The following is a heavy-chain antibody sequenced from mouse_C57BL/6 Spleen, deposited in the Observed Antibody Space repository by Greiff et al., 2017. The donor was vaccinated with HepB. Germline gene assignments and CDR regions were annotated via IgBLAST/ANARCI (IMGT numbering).Heavy chain of an antibody. J-gene: IGHJ1*03. V-gene: IGHV1-9*01. CDR1: GYTFTGYW. D-gene: IGHD1-1*01. CDR3: ARRSYYGRSPYFDV. CDR2: ILPGSGST. Sequence: VQLQESGAELMKPGASVKLSCKATGYTFTGYWIAWVQQLPGHGLEWIGEILPGSGSTNYKEKFKGKATFTADTASNTAYMQLSSLTTEDSAIYYCARRSYYGRSPYFDVWGTGTTVTVSS.